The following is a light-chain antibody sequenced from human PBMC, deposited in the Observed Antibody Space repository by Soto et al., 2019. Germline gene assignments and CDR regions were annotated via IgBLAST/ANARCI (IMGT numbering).Light chain of an antibody. V-gene: IGKV3D-15*01. CDR1: EILSPTY. J-gene: IGKJ2*01. CDR2: GAS. Sequence: LTQSPGTLSLSPGETATLSCRATEILSPTYIAWYQQKPGQAPRLLTYGASNRATGIPDRFSGSGSGTEFTLTISSLQSEDIAVYFCQQYNDWPPYTFGQGTKLEIK. CDR3: QQYNDWPPYT.